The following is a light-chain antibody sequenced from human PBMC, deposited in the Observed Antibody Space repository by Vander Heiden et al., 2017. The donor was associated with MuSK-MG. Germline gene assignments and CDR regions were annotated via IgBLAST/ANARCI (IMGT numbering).Light chain of an antibody. V-gene: IGKV1-39*01. Sequence: DIQMTQSPSSLSASVGDRVTITCRASQGIASYFNWYQQKPGKAPKLLIYAASSLQSGVPSRFSGSGSGTDFTLTISSLQPEDFATYYCQQSYSTPQTFGQGTKVEIK. CDR1: QGIASY. J-gene: IGKJ1*01. CDR3: QQSYSTPQT. CDR2: AAS.